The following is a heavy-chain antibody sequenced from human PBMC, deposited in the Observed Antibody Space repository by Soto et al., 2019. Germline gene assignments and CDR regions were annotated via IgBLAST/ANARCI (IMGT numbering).Heavy chain of an antibody. CDR3: SRLQISGVATTTSHVFDY. CDR2: IKSKLNSYAT. V-gene: IGHV3-73*01. Sequence: EVQLVESGGGLVQPGGSLKLSCAASGFTFSGSGIHWVRQASGKGLEWVGRIKSKLNSYATAYAASVKGRFTISRDDSKNTAYLQMNSLKTEDTAVYYCSRLQISGVATTTSHVFDYWGQGILVTVSS. J-gene: IGHJ4*02. CDR1: GFTFSGSG. D-gene: IGHD5-12*01.